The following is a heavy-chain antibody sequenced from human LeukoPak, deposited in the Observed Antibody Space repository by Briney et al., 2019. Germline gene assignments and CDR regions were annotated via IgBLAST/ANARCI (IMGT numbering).Heavy chain of an antibody. V-gene: IGHV3-73*01. D-gene: IGHD2-21*01. CDR1: GFSFSGSA. Sequence: GGSLKLSCAASGFSFSGSAMHWVRQASGKGLEWVGRIRSKPHNYATAYAASVKGRFTLSRDDSENTVFLQMNSVRTEDTAVYYCTPVVGDVVFTNTYWGQGTLVTVSS. CDR2: IRSKPHNYAT. CDR3: TPVVGDVVFTNTY. J-gene: IGHJ4*02.